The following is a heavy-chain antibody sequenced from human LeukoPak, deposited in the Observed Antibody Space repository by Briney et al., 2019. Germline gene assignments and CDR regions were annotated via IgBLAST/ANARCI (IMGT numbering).Heavy chain of an antibody. D-gene: IGHD2-2*01. V-gene: IGHV4-34*01. CDR1: GGSFRGYY. CDR2: IHHSGST. Sequence: PSETLSLTCAVYGGSFRGYYWSWIRQPPGKGLEWIGEIHHSGSTNYNPSLKSRVTISVDTSKNQFSLKLSSVTAADTAVYYCARGRYCSSTSCFPIRGDDSFDIWGQGTMVTVSS. CDR3: ARGRYCSSTSCFPIRGDDSFDI. J-gene: IGHJ3*02.